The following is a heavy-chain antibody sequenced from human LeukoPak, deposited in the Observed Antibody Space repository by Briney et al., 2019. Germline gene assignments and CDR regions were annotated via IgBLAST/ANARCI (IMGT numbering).Heavy chain of an antibody. D-gene: IGHD4-23*01. V-gene: IGHV1-2*02. CDR2: INPNSGGT. J-gene: IGHJ6*02. CDR1: VYTFTVYY. Sequence: ASVTVSFTSSVYTFTVYYIHWVRQAPGQGLEWMGWINPNSGGTNYAQKFQGRVTMTRDTSISTAYMELSRLRSDDTAVYYCARVDGDYDGNYYYYYGMDVWGQGTTVTVSS. CDR3: ARVDGDYDGNYYYYYGMDV.